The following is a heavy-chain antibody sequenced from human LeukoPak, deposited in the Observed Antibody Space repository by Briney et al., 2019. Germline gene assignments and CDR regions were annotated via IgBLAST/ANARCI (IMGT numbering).Heavy chain of an antibody. CDR2: ISGSGGST. Sequence: GGSLRLSCAASGFTFSSYAMSWVRQAPGKGLEWVSAISGSGGSTYYADSVKGRLTISRDNSKNTLYLQMNSLRAEDTAVYYCAKGDGYYYDSSGYHFDYWGQGTLVTVSS. CDR1: GFTFSSYA. CDR3: AKGDGYYYDSSGYHFDY. D-gene: IGHD3-22*01. V-gene: IGHV3-23*01. J-gene: IGHJ4*02.